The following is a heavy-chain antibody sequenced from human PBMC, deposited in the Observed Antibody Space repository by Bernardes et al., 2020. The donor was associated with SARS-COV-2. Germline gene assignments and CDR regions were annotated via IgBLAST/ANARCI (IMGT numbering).Heavy chain of an antibody. D-gene: IGHD5-18*01. CDR1: GFTVSSSY. CDR2: IYSGGTT. V-gene: IGHV3-53*01. J-gene: IGHJ4*02. CDR3: AKEGGYNYGFQ. Sequence: GGSLRLSCAASGFTVSSSYLSWVRQAPGKGLEWVSVIYSGGTTYYADSVKGRFTISRDNSKNTLYLQMNSLRAEDTAVYYCAKEGGYNYGFQWGQGTLVTVSS.